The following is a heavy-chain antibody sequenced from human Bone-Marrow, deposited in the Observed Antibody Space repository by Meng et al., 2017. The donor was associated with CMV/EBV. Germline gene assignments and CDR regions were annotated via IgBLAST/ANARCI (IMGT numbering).Heavy chain of an antibody. V-gene: IGHV1-69*05. CDR2: IIPIFGTA. Sequence: SVKVSCKASGYTFTGYYMHWVRQAPGQGLEWMGGIIPIFGTANYAQKFQGRVTITTDESTSTPDMELSSLRSEDTAVYYCARAYTAYYYDSSGYSHRFDPWGQGTLVTVSS. CDR3: ARAYTAYYYDSSGYSHRFDP. D-gene: IGHD3-22*01. J-gene: IGHJ5*02. CDR1: GYTFTGYY.